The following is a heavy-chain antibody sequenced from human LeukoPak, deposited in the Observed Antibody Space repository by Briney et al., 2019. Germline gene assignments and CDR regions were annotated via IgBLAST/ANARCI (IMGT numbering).Heavy chain of an antibody. D-gene: IGHD2-2*01. J-gene: IGHJ4*02. CDR3: ASAYCSSTSCYAFDY. CDR2: INPNSGGT. Sequence: GASVKVSCKASGYTFTGYYMHWVRQAPGQGLEWMGRINPNSGGTNYAQKFQGRVTMTRDTSISTACMELSRLRSDDTAVYYCASAYCSSTSCYAFDYWGQGTLVTVSS. CDR1: GYTFTGYY. V-gene: IGHV1-2*06.